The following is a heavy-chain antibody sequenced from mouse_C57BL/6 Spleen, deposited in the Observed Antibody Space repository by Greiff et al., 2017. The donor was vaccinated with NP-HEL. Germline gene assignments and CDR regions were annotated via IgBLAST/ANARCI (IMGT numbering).Heavy chain of an antibody. CDR1: GFTFSSYA. Sequence: EVMLVESGGGLVKPGGSLKLSCAASGFTFSSYAMSWVRQTPEKRLEWVATISDGGSYTYYPDNVKGRFTISRDNAKNNLYLQMSHLKSEDTAMYYCARDLLGGTVFDYWGQGTTLTVSS. J-gene: IGHJ2*01. V-gene: IGHV5-4*01. CDR2: ISDGGSYT. CDR3: ARDLLGGTVFDY. D-gene: IGHD4-1*01.